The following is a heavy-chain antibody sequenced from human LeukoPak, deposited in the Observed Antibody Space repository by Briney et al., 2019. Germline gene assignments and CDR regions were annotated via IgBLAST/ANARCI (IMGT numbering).Heavy chain of an antibody. D-gene: IGHD3-22*01. V-gene: IGHV3-48*01. Sequence: GGSLRLSXAASGFTFSSYSMNWVRRAPGKGLEWVSYISSSSSTIYYADSVKGRFTISRDNAKNSLYLQMNSLRAEDTAVYYCAGDSSVKLPTPYDYWGQGTLVTVSS. CDR1: GFTFSSYS. CDR2: ISSSSSTI. CDR3: AGDSSVKLPTPYDY. J-gene: IGHJ4*02.